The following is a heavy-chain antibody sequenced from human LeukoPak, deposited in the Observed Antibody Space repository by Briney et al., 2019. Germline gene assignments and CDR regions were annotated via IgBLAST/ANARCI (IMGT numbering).Heavy chain of an antibody. CDR3: ARGPGRGVIIRYYYGMDV. Sequence: ASVKVSCTASGYIFTSYGINWVRQAPGQGLEWMGWISAYNGDTKYVQKFQDRVTMTRNTSISTAYMELSSLRSEDTAVYYCARGPGRGVIIRYYYGMDVWGQGTTVTVSS. V-gene: IGHV1-18*01. CDR1: GYIFTSYG. CDR2: ISAYNGDT. J-gene: IGHJ6*02. D-gene: IGHD3-10*01.